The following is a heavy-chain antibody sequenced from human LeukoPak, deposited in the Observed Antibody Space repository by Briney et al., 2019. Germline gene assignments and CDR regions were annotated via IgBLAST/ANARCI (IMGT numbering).Heavy chain of an antibody. J-gene: IGHJ5*02. V-gene: IGHV1-69*05. D-gene: IGHD6-19*01. CDR2: IIPIFGTA. CDR1: GGTFSSYA. Sequence: SVKVSCKASGGTFSSYAISWVRQAPGQGLEWMGGIIPIFGTANYAQKFQGRVTITTDESTSTAYMERSSLRSEDTAVYYCARPQSSGPYLWGNWFDPWGQGTLVTVSS. CDR3: ARPQSSGPYLWGNWFDP.